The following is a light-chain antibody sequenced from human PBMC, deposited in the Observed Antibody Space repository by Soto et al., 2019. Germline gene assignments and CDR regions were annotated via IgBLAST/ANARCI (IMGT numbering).Light chain of an antibody. CDR3: LQDYDYPLT. V-gene: IGKV1-6*01. J-gene: IGKJ4*01. Sequence: QMTQSPPSLSASVGDRVTITCRASQGIGSDLGWYQQKPGKAPKLLIYAASILQSGVPSRFSGSGSGTDFTLTIRSLQPEDFATYYCLQDYDYPLTFGGGTKLEI. CDR2: AAS. CDR1: QGIGSD.